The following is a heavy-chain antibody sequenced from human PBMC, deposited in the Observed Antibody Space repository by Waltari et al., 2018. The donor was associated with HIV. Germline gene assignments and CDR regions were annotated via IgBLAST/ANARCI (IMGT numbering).Heavy chain of an antibody. CDR2: IYHSGST. Sequence: QVQLQESGPGLVKPSETLSLTCAVSGYSISSGYYWGWIRQPPGKGLEWIGSIYHSGSTYYNPSLKSRVTISVDTSKNQFSLKLSSVTAADTAVYYCARDPLGAVAFGFKPYYFDYWGQGTLVTVSS. CDR1: GYSISSGYY. V-gene: IGHV4-38-2*02. CDR3: ARDPLGAVAFGFKPYYFDY. J-gene: IGHJ4*02. D-gene: IGHD6-19*01.